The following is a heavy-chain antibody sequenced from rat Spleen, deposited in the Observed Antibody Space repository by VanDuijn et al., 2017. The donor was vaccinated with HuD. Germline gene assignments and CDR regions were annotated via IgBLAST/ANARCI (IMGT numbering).Heavy chain of an antibody. J-gene: IGHJ2*01. CDR3: TRAPYD. CDR2: ISYDGSST. Sequence: EVHLVESGGGLVQPGRSLKLSCAASGFPFSDHYMAWVRQAPTKGLEWVASISYDGSSTYYVDSVKGRFTISRDNARSTLYLQLNSLRSEDTATYYCTRAPYDWGQGVMVTVSS. V-gene: IGHV5-22*01. CDR1: GFPFSDHY. D-gene: IGHD2-3*01.